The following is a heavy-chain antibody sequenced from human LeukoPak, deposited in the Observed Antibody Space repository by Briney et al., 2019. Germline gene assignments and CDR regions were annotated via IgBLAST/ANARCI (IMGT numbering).Heavy chain of an antibody. J-gene: IGHJ4*02. CDR1: GFTFSSYA. CDR2: ISGSGGST. CDR3: AKDSGGIAAAGTFDY. V-gene: IGHV3-23*01. D-gene: IGHD6-13*01. Sequence: AGGSLRLSCAASGFTFSSYAMSWVRQAPWKGLEWVLAISGSGGSTYYADSVKGRFTISRDNSKNTLYLQMNSLRAEDTAVYYCAKDSGGIAAAGTFDYWGQGTLVTVSS.